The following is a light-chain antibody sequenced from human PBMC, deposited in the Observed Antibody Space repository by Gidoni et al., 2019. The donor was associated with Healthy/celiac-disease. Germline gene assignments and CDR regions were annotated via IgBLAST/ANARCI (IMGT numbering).Light chain of an antibody. CDR1: QSISSW. V-gene: IGKV1-5*03. Sequence: DIQMTQSPSTLSASVGDRVTITCRASQSISSWLAWYQQKPGKAPKLLIYKASSLESGVPSRFSGSGSGTEFTLTISSLQPDDFATYYCQQYNSDWTFXQXTKVXIK. J-gene: IGKJ1*01. CDR3: QQYNSDWT. CDR2: KAS.